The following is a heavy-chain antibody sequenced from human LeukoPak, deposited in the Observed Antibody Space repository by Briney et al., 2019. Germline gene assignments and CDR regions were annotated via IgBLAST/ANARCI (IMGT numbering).Heavy chain of an antibody. J-gene: IGHJ6*02. V-gene: IGHV3-48*01. Sequence: RTGGSLRLSCAASGFTFSSYSMNWVRQAPGKGLEWVSYISSSSTIYYADSVKGRFTISRDNAKNSLYLQMNSLRAGDTAVYYCAGGYSSSWYYYYYYGMDVWGQGTTVTVSS. CDR3: AGGYSSSWYYYYYYGMDV. CDR1: GFTFSSYS. CDR2: ISSSSTI. D-gene: IGHD6-13*01.